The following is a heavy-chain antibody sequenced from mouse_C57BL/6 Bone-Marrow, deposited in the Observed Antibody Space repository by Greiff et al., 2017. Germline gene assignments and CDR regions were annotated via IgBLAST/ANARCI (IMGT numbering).Heavy chain of an antibody. V-gene: IGHV1-64*01. CDR2: IHTSSGST. D-gene: IGHD1-1*01. CDR1: GCTFTSYW. CDR3: TRSFYCYGSPFAY. Sequence: QVQLQQSGAELVKPGASVKLSCKASGCTFTSYWMLWVKQRPGQGLEWIGMIHTSSGSTYYTEKFKSKVTLTADKSSSTAYMQLSSLTSEDSAVYCGTRSFYCYGSPFAYWGQGTLVTVSA. J-gene: IGHJ3*01.